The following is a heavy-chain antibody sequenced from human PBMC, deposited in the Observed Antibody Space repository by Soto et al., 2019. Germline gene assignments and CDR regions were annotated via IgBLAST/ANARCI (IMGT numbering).Heavy chain of an antibody. J-gene: IGHJ6*02. CDR3: AKEWAGYSSGWHGLDV. CDR2: ISWNGDII. CDR1: GFTLDDYS. Sequence: PGGSLRLSCAASGFTLDDYSMHWVRQAPGKGLEWVSGISWNGDIIAYADSVKGRFTISRDNAKNSLYLQMNSLRAEDTAFYYCAKEWAGYSSGWHGLDVWGLGTTVTVSS. V-gene: IGHV3-9*01. D-gene: IGHD6-19*01.